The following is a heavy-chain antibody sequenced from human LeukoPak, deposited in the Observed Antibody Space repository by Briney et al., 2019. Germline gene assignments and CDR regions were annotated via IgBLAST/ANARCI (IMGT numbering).Heavy chain of an antibody. J-gene: IGHJ5*02. CDR3: AVSSSWYYNWFDP. CDR2: ISWNSGSI. Sequence: GGSLRLSCAASGFTFDDYAMHWVRHAPGKGLEWVSGISWNSGSIGYADSVKGRFTISRDNAKNSLYLQMNSLRAEDTALYYCAVSSSWYYNWFDPWGQGTLVTVSS. V-gene: IGHV3-9*01. CDR1: GFTFDDYA. D-gene: IGHD6-13*01.